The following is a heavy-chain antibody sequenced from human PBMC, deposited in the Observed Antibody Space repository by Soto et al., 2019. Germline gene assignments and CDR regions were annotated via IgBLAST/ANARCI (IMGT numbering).Heavy chain of an antibody. J-gene: IGHJ4*02. CDR2: IDAGSATT. Sequence: EVHLLESGGGLVQSGGSLRLSCAASGFPFGSYPMGWVRQTPGKGLEWVSGIDAGSATTHYADSVQGRFSISRDNSRNTVYLQMTSLRAEDTAVYYCTTGIYYDLLTGHHNVAYWGQGTLVTVSS. D-gene: IGHD3-9*01. CDR3: TTGIYYDLLTGHHNVAY. V-gene: IGHV3-23*01. CDR1: GFPFGSYP.